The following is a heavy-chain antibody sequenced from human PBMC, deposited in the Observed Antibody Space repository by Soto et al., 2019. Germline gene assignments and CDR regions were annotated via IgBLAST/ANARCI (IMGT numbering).Heavy chain of an antibody. V-gene: IGHV3-33*01. Sequence: GGSLRLSCAASGFTFSSYGMHWVRQAPGKGLEWVAVIWYDGSNKYYADSVKGRFTISRDNSKNTLYLQMNSLRAEDTAVYYCAREEDYYGMDVWGQGTTVTVSS. CDR1: GFTFSSYG. J-gene: IGHJ6*02. CDR3: AREEDYYGMDV. CDR2: IWYDGSNK.